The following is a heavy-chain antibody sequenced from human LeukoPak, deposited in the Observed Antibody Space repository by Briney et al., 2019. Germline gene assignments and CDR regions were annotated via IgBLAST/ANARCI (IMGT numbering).Heavy chain of an antibody. V-gene: IGHV3-48*02. D-gene: IGHD6-19*01. CDR2: ISSSGSTI. CDR1: GFTFSNYG. J-gene: IGHJ4*02. Sequence: PGGSLRLSCAASGFTFSNYGMNWVRQAPGKGLEWVSYISSSGSTIYYADSVKGRFTISRDNAKNSLYLQMNSLRDEDTALYYCARVPYSTGAFDYWGQGTLVTVSS. CDR3: ARVPYSTGAFDY.